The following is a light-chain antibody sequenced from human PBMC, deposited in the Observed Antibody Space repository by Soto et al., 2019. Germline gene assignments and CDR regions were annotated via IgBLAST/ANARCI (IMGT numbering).Light chain of an antibody. J-gene: IGKJ2*01. CDR2: GAS. Sequence: EIVMTQSPATLSVSPGERATLSCRASQSVSSNLAWYQQKPGQAPRLLIYGASTRATGIPARCSGGGSGTEFTRTISSLQSADVAVYYCQQYNNWPHTFGQGAKLEIK. V-gene: IGKV3-15*01. CDR1: QSVSSN. CDR3: QQYNNWPHT.